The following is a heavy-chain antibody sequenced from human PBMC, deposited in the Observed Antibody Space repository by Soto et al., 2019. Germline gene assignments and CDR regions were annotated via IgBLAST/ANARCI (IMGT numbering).Heavy chain of an antibody. J-gene: IGHJ6*02. Sequence: SGGSLRLYCAASGFTFSSYGMHWARQAPGKGLEWVAVIWYDGSNKYYADSVKGRFTISRDNSKNTLYLQMNSLRAEDTAVYYCARERIAAAKYYYYYYGMDVWGQGSTVTVS. CDR3: ARERIAAAKYYYYYYGMDV. V-gene: IGHV3-33*01. CDR1: GFTFSSYG. CDR2: IWYDGSNK. D-gene: IGHD6-13*01.